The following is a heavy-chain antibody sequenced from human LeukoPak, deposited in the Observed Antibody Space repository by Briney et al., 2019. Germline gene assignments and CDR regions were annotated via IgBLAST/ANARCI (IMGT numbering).Heavy chain of an antibody. Sequence: TLSLTCTVSGGSISSGGYYWRWIRQHPGKGLEWIGYIYYSGSTYYNPSLKSRVTISVDTSKNQFSLKLSSVTAADTAVYYCARESIAAAGLFDYWGQGTLVTVSS. CDR3: ARESIAAAGLFDY. D-gene: IGHD6-13*01. CDR1: GGSISSGGYY. CDR2: IYYSGST. J-gene: IGHJ4*02. V-gene: IGHV4-31*03.